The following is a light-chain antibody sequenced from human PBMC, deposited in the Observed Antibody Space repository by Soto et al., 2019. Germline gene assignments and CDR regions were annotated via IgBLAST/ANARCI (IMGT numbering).Light chain of an antibody. Sequence: QPVLTQPLSVSGAPGQRVTISCTGSSSNIGAGYDVHWYQQLPGTAPKLLIYGNSNRPSGVPDRFSGSKSGTSASLAITGLQAEDEADYYCQSYDSSLSGSSVVFGGGTKLTVL. V-gene: IGLV1-40*01. J-gene: IGLJ2*01. CDR1: SSNIGAGYD. CDR2: GNS. CDR3: QSYDSSLSGSSVV.